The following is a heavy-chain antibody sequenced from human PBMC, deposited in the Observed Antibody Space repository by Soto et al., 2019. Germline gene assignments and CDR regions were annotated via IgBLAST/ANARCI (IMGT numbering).Heavy chain of an antibody. Sequence: SVKVSCKASGGTFSSYAISWVRQAPGQGLEWMGGIIPIFGTANYAQKFQGRVTITADESTSTAYMELSSLRSEDTAVYYCARDAAARPGYYYYMDVWGKGTTVTVSS. CDR2: IIPIFGTA. V-gene: IGHV1-69*13. CDR1: GGTFSSYA. J-gene: IGHJ6*03. CDR3: ARDAAARPGYYYYMDV. D-gene: IGHD6-6*01.